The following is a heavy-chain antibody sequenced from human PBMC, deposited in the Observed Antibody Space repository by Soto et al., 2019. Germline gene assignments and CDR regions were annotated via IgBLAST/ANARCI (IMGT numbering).Heavy chain of an antibody. CDR1: GFTFSSYD. CDR2: IGTAGDT. J-gene: IGHJ4*02. V-gene: IGHV3-13*01. CDR3: ARGEGLGYCSGGSCYPFDY. D-gene: IGHD2-15*01. Sequence: GGSLRLSCAASGFTFSSYDMHWVRQATGKGLEWVSAIGTAGDTYYPGSVKGRFTISRENAKNSLYLQMNSLRAEDTAVYYCARGEGLGYCSGGSCYPFDYWGQGTLVTVSS.